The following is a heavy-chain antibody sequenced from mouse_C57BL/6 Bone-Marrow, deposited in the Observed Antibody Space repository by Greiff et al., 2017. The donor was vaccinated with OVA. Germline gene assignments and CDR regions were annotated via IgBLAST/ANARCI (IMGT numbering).Heavy chain of an antibody. Sequence: EVHLVESGGGLVQPGGSLKLSCAASGFTFSDYYMYWVRQTPEKRLEWVAYISNGGGSTYYPDTVKGRFTISRDNAKNTLYLQMSRLKSEDTAMYYCARPGGDDWFAYWGQGTLVTVSA. J-gene: IGHJ3*01. D-gene: IGHD2-13*01. V-gene: IGHV5-12*01. CDR1: GFTFSDYY. CDR2: ISNGGGST. CDR3: ARPGGDDWFAY.